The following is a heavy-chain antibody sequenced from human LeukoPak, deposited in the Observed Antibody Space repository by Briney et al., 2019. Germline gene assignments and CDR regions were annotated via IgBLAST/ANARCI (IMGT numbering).Heavy chain of an antibody. CDR3: ARDSDYYYYMDV. J-gene: IGHJ6*03. CDR2: ISGSGDST. Sequence: GGSLRLSCAASGFTFSSYAMSWVRQAPGKGLEWVSAISGSGDSTYYADSVKGRFTISRDNSKNTLYLQMNSLRAEDTAVYYCARDSDYYYYMDVWGKGTTVTVSS. CDR1: GFTFSSYA. V-gene: IGHV3-23*01.